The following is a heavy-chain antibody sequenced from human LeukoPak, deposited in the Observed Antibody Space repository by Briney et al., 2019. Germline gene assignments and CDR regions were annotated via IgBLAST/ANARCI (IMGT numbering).Heavy chain of an antibody. Sequence: GGSLRLSCAASGFTFSSYSMNWVRQVPGKGLEWVSSISSSSSYIYYADSVKGRFTISRDNAKNSLYLQMNSLRAEDTAVYYCAKDNHGLYYGSGSYFDYWGQGTLVTVSS. CDR3: AKDNHGLYYGSGSYFDY. CDR1: GFTFSSYS. CDR2: ISSSSSYI. V-gene: IGHV3-21*01. J-gene: IGHJ4*02. D-gene: IGHD3-10*01.